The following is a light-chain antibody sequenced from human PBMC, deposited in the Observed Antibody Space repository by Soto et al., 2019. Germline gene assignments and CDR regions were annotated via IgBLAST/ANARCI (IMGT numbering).Light chain of an antibody. J-gene: IGLJ3*02. V-gene: IGLV1-40*01. CDR2: GTS. CDR3: QSYGSSLSGWV. CDR1: SSNIGAGYD. Sequence: QSVLTQPPSVSGAPGQRVTISCTESSSNIGAGYDVHWYQQLPGTAPKLLIYGTSNRPSGVPDRVSGSKSGTSASLAITGLQAEDEADYYCQSYGSSLSGWVVGGGTELTVL.